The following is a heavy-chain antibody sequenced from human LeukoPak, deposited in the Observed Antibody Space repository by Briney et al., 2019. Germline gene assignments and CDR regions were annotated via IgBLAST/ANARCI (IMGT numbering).Heavy chain of an antibody. Sequence: ASVKVSCKASGYTFTCYYMHWVRQAPGRGLEWMGWINPNSGGTNYAQKFQGWVTMTRDTSISTAYMELSRLRSDDTAVYYCARDLSVAVAGMGDWFDPWGQGTLVTVSS. J-gene: IGHJ5*02. CDR2: INPNSGGT. CDR1: GYTFTCYY. V-gene: IGHV1-2*04. CDR3: ARDLSVAVAGMGDWFDP. D-gene: IGHD6-19*01.